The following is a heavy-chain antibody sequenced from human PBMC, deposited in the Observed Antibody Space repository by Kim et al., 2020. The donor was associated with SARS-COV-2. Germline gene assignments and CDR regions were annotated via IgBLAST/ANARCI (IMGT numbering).Heavy chain of an antibody. J-gene: IGHJ4*02. D-gene: IGHD6-13*01. Sequence: SETLSLTCTVSGGSISSSSYYWGWIRQPPGKGLEWIGSIYYSGSTYYNPSLKSRVTISVDTSKNQFSLKLSSVTAADTAVYYCARDGVRAAAAYFDYWGQGTLVTVSS. CDR2: IYYSGST. CDR1: GGSISSSSYY. CDR3: ARDGVRAAAAYFDY. V-gene: IGHV4-39*07.